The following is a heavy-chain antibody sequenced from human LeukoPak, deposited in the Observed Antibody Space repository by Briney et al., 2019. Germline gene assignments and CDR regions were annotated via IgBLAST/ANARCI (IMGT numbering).Heavy chain of an antibody. Sequence: SETLSLTCIVSGGSISSSSYYWGWIRQPPGKGLKWIGSIYYSGSTYYNPSLKSRVTISVDTSKNQFSLKLSSVTAADTAMYYCARGLVMRAARAGVDYYYYYYMDVWGKGTTVTVSS. D-gene: IGHD6-6*01. V-gene: IGHV4-39*07. CDR1: GGSISSSSYY. CDR2: IYYSGST. J-gene: IGHJ6*03. CDR3: ARGLVMRAARAGVDYYYYYYMDV.